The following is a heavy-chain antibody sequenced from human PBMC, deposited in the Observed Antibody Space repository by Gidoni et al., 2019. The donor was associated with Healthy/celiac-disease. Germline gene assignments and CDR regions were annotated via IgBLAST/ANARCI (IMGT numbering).Heavy chain of an antibody. V-gene: IGHV3-73*02. Sequence: EVQLVESGGGLVQPGGSLNLSCAASGFTFSGSAMHWVRQASGRGLGWVGRIRSKANSYATAYAASVKGRFTISRDDSKNTAYLQMNSLKTEDTAVYYCTRRAPELAFPDYWGQGTLVTVSS. D-gene: IGHD3-3*02. CDR3: TRRAPELAFPDY. J-gene: IGHJ4*02. CDR2: IRSKANSYAT. CDR1: GFTFSGSA.